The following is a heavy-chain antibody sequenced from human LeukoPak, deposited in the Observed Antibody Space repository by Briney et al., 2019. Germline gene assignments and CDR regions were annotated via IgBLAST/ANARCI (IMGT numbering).Heavy chain of an antibody. CDR3: AREGSGTRGYYYYMDV. CDR2: INPSGGST. CDR1: GYTFTSYY. D-gene: IGHD1-1*01. Sequence: ASVKVSCKASGYTFTSYYMHWVRQAPGQGLEWMGIINPSGGSTSYAQKFQGRVTMTRDTSTSTVYMELSSMRSEDTDVYYCAREGSGTRGYYYYMDVWGKGTTVTVSS. V-gene: IGHV1-46*01. J-gene: IGHJ6*03.